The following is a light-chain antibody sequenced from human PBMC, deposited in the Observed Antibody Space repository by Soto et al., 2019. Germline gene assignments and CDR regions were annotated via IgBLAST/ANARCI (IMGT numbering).Light chain of an antibody. V-gene: IGKV3-20*01. J-gene: IGKJ4*01. CDR2: RAS. CDR3: QQYGSSPLP. Sequence: MVLTQSPGTLSLSPGERATLSCRASQSVSSDYLAWYQQKPGQNPKVLIYRASSRATGIPDRFSGSGSGTDFTLTISRLEPEDVAVYYCQQYGSSPLPFGGGTKLAIK. CDR1: QSVSSDY.